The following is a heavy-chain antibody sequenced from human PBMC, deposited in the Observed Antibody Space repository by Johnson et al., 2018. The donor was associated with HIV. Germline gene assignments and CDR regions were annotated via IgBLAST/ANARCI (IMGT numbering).Heavy chain of an antibody. CDR2: IKSKTDGGTT. V-gene: IGHV3-15*01. Sequence: VQVVESGGGVVRPGGSLRLSCAASGFTFDDYGLSWVRQAPGKGLEWVGRIKSKTDGGTTDYAAPVKGRFTIPRDDSKNKLYLQMNSLKTEDTAVYYGTTRTWLDAFDIWGQGTMVTVSS. CDR3: TTRTWLDAFDI. J-gene: IGHJ3*02. D-gene: IGHD5-24*01. CDR1: GFTFDDYG.